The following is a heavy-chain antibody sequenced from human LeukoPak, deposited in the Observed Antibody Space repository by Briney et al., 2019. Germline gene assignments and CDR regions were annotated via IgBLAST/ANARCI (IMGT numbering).Heavy chain of an antibody. CDR3: ARGDYYVWGSYRYNYYYYMDV. J-gene: IGHJ6*03. D-gene: IGHD3-16*02. Sequence: SETLSLTCAVYGGSFSGYYWSWIRQPPGKGLEWIGEINHSGSTNYNPSLKSRVTISVDTSKNQFSLKLSSVTAADTAVYYCARGDYYVWGSYRYNYYYYMDVWGKGTTVTVSS. V-gene: IGHV4-34*01. CDR1: GGSFSGYY. CDR2: INHSGST.